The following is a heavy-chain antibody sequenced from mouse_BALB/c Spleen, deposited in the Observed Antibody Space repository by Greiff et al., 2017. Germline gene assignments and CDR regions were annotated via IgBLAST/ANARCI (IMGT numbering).Heavy chain of an antibody. D-gene: IGHD1-1*01. CDR2: ISYSGST. CDR3: AHYYGSSLAWNAY. J-gene: IGHJ3*01. CDR1: GYSITSDYA. Sequence: VQLKESGPGLVKPSQSLSLTCTVTGYSITSDYAWYWIRQFPGNKLEWMGYISYSGSTSYNPSLKSRISITRDTSKNQFFLQLNSVTTEDTATYCCAHYYGSSLAWNAYWGQGTLGTVSA. V-gene: IGHV3-2*02.